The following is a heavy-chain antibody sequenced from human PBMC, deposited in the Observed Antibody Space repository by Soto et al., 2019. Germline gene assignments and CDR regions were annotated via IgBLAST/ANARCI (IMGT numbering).Heavy chain of an antibody. Sequence: AALKVSCKASGYTFTNYEINWVRQATGQGLEWMGWMNPGSGNTDYAHKFQGRVTMTRNISISTAYMELSRLGSDDTAIYYCARMAASGSLNWFDPWGQGTLVTVSS. J-gene: IGHJ5*02. CDR1: GYTFTNYE. CDR2: MNPGSGNT. D-gene: IGHD3-10*01. V-gene: IGHV1-8*01. CDR3: ARMAASGSLNWFDP.